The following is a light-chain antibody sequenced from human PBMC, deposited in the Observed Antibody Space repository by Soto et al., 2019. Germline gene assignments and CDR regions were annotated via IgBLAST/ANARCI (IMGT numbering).Light chain of an antibody. J-gene: IGKJ1*01. CDR2: GTF. Sequence: EIALTQSPGTLSLSPGERATLSCRASQSVGSRFLAWYQQKPGQAPRLLISGTFSRATGIPDRFSGSGSGTDFTLTISRLEPEDFAVYYCQKYGSSPRWTVGQGTKVDIK. V-gene: IGKV3-20*01. CDR1: QSVGSRF. CDR3: QKYGSSPRWT.